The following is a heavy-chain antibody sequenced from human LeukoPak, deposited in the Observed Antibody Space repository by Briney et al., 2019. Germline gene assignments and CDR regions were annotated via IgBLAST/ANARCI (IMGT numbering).Heavy chain of an antibody. D-gene: IGHD5-18*01. Sequence: PGGSLRLSCAASGFTFSSYWMSWVRQAPGKGLEWVANIKQDGSEKYYVDSVKGRFTISRDNAKNSLYLQMNSLRAEDTAVYYCASGRIQPGGPFDYWGQGTLVTVSS. J-gene: IGHJ4*02. CDR2: IKQDGSEK. CDR1: GFTFSSYW. CDR3: ASGRIQPGGPFDY. V-gene: IGHV3-7*01.